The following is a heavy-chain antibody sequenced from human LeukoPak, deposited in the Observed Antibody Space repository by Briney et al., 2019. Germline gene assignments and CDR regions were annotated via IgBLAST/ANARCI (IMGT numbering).Heavy chain of an antibody. CDR1: GFTFSSYW. CDR3: ARDLAYYDILTGYLVDDY. D-gene: IGHD3-9*01. CDR2: IKQDGSEK. Sequence: PGGSPRLSCAASGFTFSSYWMSWVRQAPGKGLEWVANIKQDGSEKYYVDSVKGRFTISRDNAKNSLYLQMNSLRAEDTAVYYCARDLAYYDILTGYLVDDYWGQGTLVTVSS. V-gene: IGHV3-7*01. J-gene: IGHJ4*02.